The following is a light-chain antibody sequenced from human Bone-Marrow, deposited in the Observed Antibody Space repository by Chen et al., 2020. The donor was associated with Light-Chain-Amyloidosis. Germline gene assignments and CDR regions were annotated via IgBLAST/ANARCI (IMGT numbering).Light chain of an antibody. CDR1: NIGSTS. CDR2: DDS. Sequence: SYVLPPPSPVSVATGQTATIACGGNNIGSTSVHWYQQTPGQAPLLVVYDDSDRPSGIPERLSGSNSGNTATLTISRVEAGDEADYYCQVWERSSDRPVFGGGTKLTVL. J-gene: IGLJ3*02. CDR3: QVWERSSDRPV. V-gene: IGLV3-21*02.